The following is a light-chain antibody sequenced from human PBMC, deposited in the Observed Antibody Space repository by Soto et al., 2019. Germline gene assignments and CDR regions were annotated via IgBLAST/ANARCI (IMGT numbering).Light chain of an antibody. V-gene: IGKV3-20*01. Sequence: EIVLTQSPGTLSLSPGERATLSCRASQSVYSNYLAWYQQKPGQAPWLLIYGASTTASGIPDRFSGSGSGTDFTLTITSLEPDDFAVYYRQQYGFSPYTFGQGTKLAI. J-gene: IGKJ2*01. CDR3: QQYGFSPYT. CDR1: QSVYSNY. CDR2: GAS.